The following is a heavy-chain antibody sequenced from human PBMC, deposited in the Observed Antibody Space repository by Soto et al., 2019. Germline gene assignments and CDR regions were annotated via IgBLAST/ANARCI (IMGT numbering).Heavy chain of an antibody. CDR2: IYLSGTT. D-gene: IGHD6-6*01. Sequence: SETLSLTCTVSGGSISSFYWNWIRQSAGKGLEWIGRIYLSGTTTHNPSLQSRVTMSVDTSKNQFSLKLSSLTAADTAVYYCARSPTTSSIGTFDIWGQGTMVTVSS. V-gene: IGHV4-4*07. CDR1: GGSISSFY. J-gene: IGHJ3*02. CDR3: ARSPTTSSIGTFDI.